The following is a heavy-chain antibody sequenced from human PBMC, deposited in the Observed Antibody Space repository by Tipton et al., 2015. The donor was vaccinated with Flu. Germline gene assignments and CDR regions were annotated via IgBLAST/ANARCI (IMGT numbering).Heavy chain of an antibody. CDR2: ISWNSGDI. Sequence: SLRLSCTASGFTLDDYAFHWVRQAPGKGLEWVSGISWNSGDIGYADSVKGRFTISRDNAKNSLYLQMNSLRAEDTALYYCAKDTYSSVGAADYWGQGTLVTVSS. CDR1: GFTLDDYA. CDR3: AKDTYSSVGAADY. V-gene: IGHV3-9*01. J-gene: IGHJ4*02. D-gene: IGHD6-19*01.